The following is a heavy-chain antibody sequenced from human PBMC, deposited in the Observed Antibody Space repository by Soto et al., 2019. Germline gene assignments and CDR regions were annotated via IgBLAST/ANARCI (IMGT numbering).Heavy chain of an antibody. CDR1: GFTFSSYG. CDR2: ISYDGSNK. CDR3: AKDLVTGYDGGGVYILGMEV. V-gene: IGHV3-30*18. J-gene: IGHJ6*02. Sequence: GGSLRLSCAASGFTFSSYGMHWVRQAPGKGLEWVAVISYDGSNKYYADSVKGRFTISRDNSKNTLYLQMNSLRAEDTAVYYCAKDLVTGYDGGGVYILGMEVWGQGTTVTVSS. D-gene: IGHD5-12*01.